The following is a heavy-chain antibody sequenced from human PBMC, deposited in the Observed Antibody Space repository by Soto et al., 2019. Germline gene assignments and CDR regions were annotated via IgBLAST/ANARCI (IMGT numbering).Heavy chain of an antibody. CDR2: IYWDDDK. D-gene: IGHD3-10*01. CDR3: VHIRYGSGLFDY. CDR1: GFSLSTSGVG. Sequence: QITLKESGPTLVKPTQTLTLTCNFSGFSLSTSGVGVGWIRQPPGKALEWLALIYWDDDKRYSPSLKSRLTITKDTSKNQVVLTKTIMDPVDTATYYCVHIRYGSGLFDYWGQGTLVTVSS. J-gene: IGHJ4*02. V-gene: IGHV2-5*02.